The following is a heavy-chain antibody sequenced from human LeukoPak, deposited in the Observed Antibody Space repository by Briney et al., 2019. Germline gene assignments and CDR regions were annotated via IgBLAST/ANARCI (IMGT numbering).Heavy chain of an antibody. CDR1: GYTFSNYV. J-gene: IGHJ6*03. V-gene: IGHV1-18*01. CDR3: ARSIVGATGYYYYYMDV. CDR2: ISIYTGNS. D-gene: IGHD1-26*01. Sequence: ASVKVSCKASGYTFSNYVLTWVRQAPGQGLEWMGRISIYTGNSNYAQKFQDRVNMTRDTSTSTAYMELRSLRSDDTAVYYCARSIVGATGYYYYYMDVWGKGTTVTVSS.